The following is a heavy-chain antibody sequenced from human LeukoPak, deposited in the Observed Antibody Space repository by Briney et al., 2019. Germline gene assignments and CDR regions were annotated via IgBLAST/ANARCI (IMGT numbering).Heavy chain of an antibody. D-gene: IGHD3-10*02. V-gene: IGHV4-31*03. Sequence: SETLSLTCTVSGGSISSGGYYWSWIRQHPGKGLEWIGYIYYSGSTYYNPSPKSRVTISVDTSKNQFSLKLSSVTAADTAVYYCARVAQYIRDYYFDYWGQGTLVTVSS. CDR3: ARVAQYIRDYYFDY. J-gene: IGHJ4*02. CDR2: IYYSGST. CDR1: GGSISSGGYY.